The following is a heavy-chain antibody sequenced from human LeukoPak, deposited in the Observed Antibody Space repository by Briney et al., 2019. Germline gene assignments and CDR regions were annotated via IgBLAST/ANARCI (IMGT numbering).Heavy chain of an antibody. CDR1: GYTLTELS. CDR3: ATGGKYSSSWYNFDY. Sequence: ASVKVSCKVSGYTLTELSMHWVRQAPGKGLEWMGGFDPEDGETIYAQKFQGRVTMTEDTSTDTAYMELSSLRSEDTAVYYCATGGKYSSSWYNFDYCGQGTLVTVSS. D-gene: IGHD6-13*01. J-gene: IGHJ4*02. CDR2: FDPEDGET. V-gene: IGHV1-24*01.